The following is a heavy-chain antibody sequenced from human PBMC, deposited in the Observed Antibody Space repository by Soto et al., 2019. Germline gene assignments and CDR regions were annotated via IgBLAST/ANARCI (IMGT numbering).Heavy chain of an antibody. CDR1: GGSISNGNYY. CDR3: ARQIYDFVWGTYRPFYFDY. J-gene: IGHJ4*02. CDR2: IYYSGST. Sequence: LYLTCTVSGGSISNGNYYWGWIRQPPGKGLEWIGSIYYSGSTYYNPSLKSRVTISVDTSKNQFSLNLRSVTAADTAVYYCARQIYDFVWGTYRPFYFDYWGQGTLVTVSS. V-gene: IGHV4-39*01. D-gene: IGHD3-16*02.